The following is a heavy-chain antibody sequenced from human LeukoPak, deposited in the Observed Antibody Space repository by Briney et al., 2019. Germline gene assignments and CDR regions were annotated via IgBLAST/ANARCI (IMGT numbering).Heavy chain of an antibody. V-gene: IGHV4-39*01. D-gene: IGHD1-1*01. CDR1: GGSISSSSYY. Sequence: PSETLSLTCIVSGGSISSSSYYWACISQPPGQGLGWIVSIYYSGSTYYNTSLKSRVSISVDTYKNQCSLRLNSVTAADTAVYFCARGRGRFAQLDYWGQGTLVTVSS. J-gene: IGHJ4*02. CDR3: ARGRGRFAQLDY. CDR2: IYYSGST.